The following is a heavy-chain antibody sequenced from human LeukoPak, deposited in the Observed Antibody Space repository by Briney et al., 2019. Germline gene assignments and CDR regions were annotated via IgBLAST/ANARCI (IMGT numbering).Heavy chain of an antibody. CDR2: IYYTGNT. CDR1: GGSMSRVY. V-gene: IGHV4-59*01. D-gene: IGHD6-25*01. Sequence: PSETLSLTCTVSGGSMSRVYWSWIRQPPGKGLEWIGYIYYTGNTSYNPSLKSRVTMSLDTSKNRFPLKVSSVTAADTAVYYCAREGARGSGWDYWGQGTLVTVSS. J-gene: IGHJ4*02. CDR3: AREGARGSGWDY.